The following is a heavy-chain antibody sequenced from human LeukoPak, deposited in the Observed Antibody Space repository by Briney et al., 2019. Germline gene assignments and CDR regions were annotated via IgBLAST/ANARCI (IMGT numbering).Heavy chain of an antibody. J-gene: IGHJ4*02. V-gene: IGHV1-18*04. Sequence: GASVKVSCKASGYTFTGYYMHWVRQAPGQGLEWMGWISAYNGNTNYAQKLQGRVTMTTDTSTSTAYMELRSLRSDDTAVYYCARDVPYYYDSSGYYLNFDYWGQGTLVTVSS. CDR1: GYTFTGYY. CDR2: ISAYNGNT. D-gene: IGHD3-22*01. CDR3: ARDVPYYYDSSGYYLNFDY.